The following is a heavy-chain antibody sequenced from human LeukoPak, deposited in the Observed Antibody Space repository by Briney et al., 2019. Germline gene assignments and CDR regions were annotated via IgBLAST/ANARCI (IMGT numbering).Heavy chain of an antibody. V-gene: IGHV5-51*01. CDR2: IYPGDSDT. D-gene: IGHD1-26*01. CDR3: ARLEMDSGSYQAIGTFDI. Sequence: GESLKISCKGSGYSFTSYWIGWVRQVPGKGLEWMGIIYPGDSDTRYSPSFQGQVTISADKSISTAYLQWSSLKASDTAMYYCARLEMDSGSYQAIGTFDIWGQGTMVTVSS. J-gene: IGHJ3*02. CDR1: GYSFTSYW.